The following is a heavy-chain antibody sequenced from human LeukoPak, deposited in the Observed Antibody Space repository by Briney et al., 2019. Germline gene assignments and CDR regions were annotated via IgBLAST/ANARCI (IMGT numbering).Heavy chain of an antibody. D-gene: IGHD3-22*01. CDR1: GGSISSYY. V-gene: IGHV4-59*12. CDR2: IYYSGST. J-gene: IGHJ4*02. CDR3: ARGAPYYDSSGYYLNCFDY. Sequence: SETLSLTCTVSGGSISSYYWSWIRQPPGKGLEWIGNIYYSGSTNYNPSLKSRVTISVDTSKNQFSLKLSSVTAADTAVYYCARGAPYYDSSGYYLNCFDYWGQGTLATVSS.